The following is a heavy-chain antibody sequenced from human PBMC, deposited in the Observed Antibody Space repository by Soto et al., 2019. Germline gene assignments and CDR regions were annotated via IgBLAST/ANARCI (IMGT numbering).Heavy chain of an antibody. CDR2: IYYSGST. J-gene: IGHJ5*02. D-gene: IGHD6-13*01. CDR3: ARELGYSSSPNWFDP. Sequence: SETLSLTCTVSGGSISSYYWSWIRQPPGKGLEWIGYIYYSGSTNYNPSLKSRVTISVDTSKNQFSLKLSSVTAADTAVYYCARELGYSSSPNWFDPWGQGTLVTVSS. V-gene: IGHV4-59*01. CDR1: GGSISSYY.